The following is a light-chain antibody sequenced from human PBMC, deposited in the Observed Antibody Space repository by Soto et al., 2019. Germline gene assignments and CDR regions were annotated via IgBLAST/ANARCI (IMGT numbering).Light chain of an antibody. J-gene: IGKJ1*01. Sequence: EIVLTQSPGTLSLSPGERTTLSCRASQSISSSYLAWYQQKPGQAPRLLVYGASSRATGIPDRFSGSGSGTDFTLTINRLEPEDFALYYCQQYSSTFWTLGQGTKVEIK. CDR1: QSISSSY. CDR2: GAS. V-gene: IGKV3-20*01. CDR3: QQYSSTFWT.